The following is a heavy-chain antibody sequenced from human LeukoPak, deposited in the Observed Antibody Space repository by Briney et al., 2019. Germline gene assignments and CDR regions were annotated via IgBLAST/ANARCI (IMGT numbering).Heavy chain of an antibody. D-gene: IGHD1-26*01. V-gene: IGHV3-23*01. CDR3: ARVVVGATGLLY. CDR2: ITGSAGST. CDR1: GFTFSSYA. Sequence: GGSLRLSCAASGFTFSSYAMSWVRQAPGKGLEWVSAITGSAGSTYYAGSVKGRFTISRDNSKNTLYLQMNSLRAEDTAVYYCARVVVGATGLLYWGQGTLVTVSS. J-gene: IGHJ4*02.